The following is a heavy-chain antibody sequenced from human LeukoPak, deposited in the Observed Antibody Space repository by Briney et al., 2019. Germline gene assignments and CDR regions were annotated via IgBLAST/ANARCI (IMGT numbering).Heavy chain of an antibody. CDR3: ARGAYDSSGYVYY. CDR2: ISYDGSNK. Sequence: PGGSLRLSCAASGFTFSSYGMHWVRQAPGKGLEWVAVISYDGSNKYYADSVKGRFTISRDNSKNTLYLQMNSLRAEDTAVYYCARGAYDSSGYVYYWGQGTLVTVSS. D-gene: IGHD3-22*01. CDR1: GFTFSSYG. V-gene: IGHV3-30*03. J-gene: IGHJ4*02.